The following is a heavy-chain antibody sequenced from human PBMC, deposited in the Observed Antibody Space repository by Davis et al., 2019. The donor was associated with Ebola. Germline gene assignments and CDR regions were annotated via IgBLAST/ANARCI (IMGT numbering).Heavy chain of an antibody. CDR1: GYTFTSYG. Sequence: AASVKVSCKASGYTFTSYGICWVRQAPGQGLEWIGWISGYNGNTKYAQKLQGRVTMTTDTSTSTAYMELRSLRSDDTAVYYCARDRLPQNYYDTIKDYWGQGTLVTVSS. CDR2: ISGYNGNT. CDR3: ARDRLPQNYYDTIKDY. D-gene: IGHD3-22*01. V-gene: IGHV1-18*04. J-gene: IGHJ4*02.